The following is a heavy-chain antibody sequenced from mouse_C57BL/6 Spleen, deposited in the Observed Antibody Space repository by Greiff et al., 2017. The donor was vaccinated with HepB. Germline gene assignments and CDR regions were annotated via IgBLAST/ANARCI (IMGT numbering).Heavy chain of an antibody. CDR2: IHPNSGST. J-gene: IGHJ3*01. V-gene: IGHV1-64*01. Sequence: QVQLQQPGAELVKPGASVKLSCKASGYTFTSYWMHWVKQRPGQGLEWIGMIHPNSGSTNYNEKFKSKATLTVDKSSSTAYMQLSSLTSEDSAVYYCARSGGYYSFAYWGQGTLVTVSA. CDR3: ARSGGYYSFAY. CDR1: GYTFTSYW. D-gene: IGHD2-3*01.